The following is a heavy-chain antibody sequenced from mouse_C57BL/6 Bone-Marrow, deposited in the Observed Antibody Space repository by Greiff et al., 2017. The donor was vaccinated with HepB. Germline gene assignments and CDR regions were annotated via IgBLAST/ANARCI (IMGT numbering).Heavy chain of an antibody. CDR1: GYTFTSYL. Sequence: VQLQQPGAELVRPGPSVKLSCKTSGYTFTSYLMHWVKQRPGQGLEWIGVIDPSDSYTNYNQKFKGKATLTVDTSSSTAYMQLSSLTSEDSAVYDCARGGTYYAMDYWGQGTSVTVSS. V-gene: IGHV1-59*01. J-gene: IGHJ4*01. CDR2: IDPSDSYT. CDR3: ARGGTYYAMDY.